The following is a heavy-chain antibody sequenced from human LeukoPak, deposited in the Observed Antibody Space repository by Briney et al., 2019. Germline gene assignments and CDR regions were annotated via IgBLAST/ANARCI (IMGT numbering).Heavy chain of an antibody. CDR2: ISGSGSSI. J-gene: IGHJ4*02. CDR3: ARVGGSGSYYNAQRDY. D-gene: IGHD3-10*01. CDR1: GFTFSSYS. Sequence: PGGSLRLSCAASGFTFSSYSMNWVRQAPGKGLEWVSCISGSGSSIQYADSVKGRFIISRDNAKNSLYLQVNSLRVEDTAVYYCARVGGSGSYYNAQRDYWGQGTLVTVSS. V-gene: IGHV3-21*01.